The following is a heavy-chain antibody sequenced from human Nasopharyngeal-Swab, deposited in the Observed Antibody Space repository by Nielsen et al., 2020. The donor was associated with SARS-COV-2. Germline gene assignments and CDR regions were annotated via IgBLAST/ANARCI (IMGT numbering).Heavy chain of an antibody. J-gene: IGHJ4*02. D-gene: IGHD3-22*01. CDR3: ARYDDYYDSSGYAY. CDR2: ISGRGGST. Sequence: GESLKISCAASGFTFSSYAMSWVRQAPGTGLEWVSVISGRGGSTYYADSVKGRFTISRDNSKNTLYLQMNSLRAEDTAVYYCARYDDYYDSSGYAYWGQGTLVTVSS. CDR1: GFTFSSYA. V-gene: IGHV3-23*01.